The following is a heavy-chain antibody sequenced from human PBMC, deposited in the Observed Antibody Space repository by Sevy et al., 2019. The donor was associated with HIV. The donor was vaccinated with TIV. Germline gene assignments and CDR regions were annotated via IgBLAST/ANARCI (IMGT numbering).Heavy chain of an antibody. CDR2: IYPGDSDT. J-gene: IGHJ6*02. V-gene: IGHV5-51*01. CDR3: ARYGVDKAIVPYGMDI. CDR1: GYSFTRYW. D-gene: IGHD5-18*01. Sequence: GESLKISCKGSGYSFTRYWIGWVRQMPGKGLECMGIIYPGDSDTRYSPSFQGQVTISVDKSISTAYLQWSSLKASDTAMYYCARYGVDKAIVPYGMDIWGQGTTVTVSS.